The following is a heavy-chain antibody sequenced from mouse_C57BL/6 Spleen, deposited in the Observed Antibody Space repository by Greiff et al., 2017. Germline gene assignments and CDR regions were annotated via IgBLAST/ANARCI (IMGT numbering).Heavy chain of an antibody. Sequence: EVHLVESGEGLVKPGGSLKLSCAASGFTFSSYAMSWVRQTPEKRLEWVAYISSGGDYIYYADTVKGRFTISRDNARNTLYLQMSSLKAEDTAMYYCTRGYDGYYDYWGQGTTLTVSS. J-gene: IGHJ2*01. CDR1: GFTFSSYA. CDR3: TRGYDGYYDY. D-gene: IGHD2-3*01. V-gene: IGHV5-9-1*02. CDR2: ISSGGDYI.